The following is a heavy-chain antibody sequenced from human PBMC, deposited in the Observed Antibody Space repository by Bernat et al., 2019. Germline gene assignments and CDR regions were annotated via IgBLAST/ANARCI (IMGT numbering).Heavy chain of an antibody. CDR2: ISAYNGNT. Sequence: QVQLVQSGAEVKKPGASVKVSCKASGYTFTSYGISWVRQAPGQGLEWMGWISAYNGNTNYAQKLQGRVTMTTDTSTSTAYMELRSLRSDDTAVYYCARDNGQAAGTWGDSYYYYYGMDVWGQGTTVTVSS. CDR3: ARDNGQAAGTWGDSYYYYYGMDV. J-gene: IGHJ6*02. D-gene: IGHD6-13*01. CDR1: GYTFTSYG. V-gene: IGHV1-18*01.